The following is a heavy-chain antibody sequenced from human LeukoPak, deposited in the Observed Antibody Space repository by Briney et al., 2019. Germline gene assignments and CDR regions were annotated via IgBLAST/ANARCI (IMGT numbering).Heavy chain of an antibody. D-gene: IGHD1-26*01. J-gene: IGHJ4*02. V-gene: IGHV4-61*02. CDR2: ISSSGST. CDR3: ARDPSNSAFTGMQGGDY. CDR1: GDSISSGDYY. Sequence: PSETLSLTCTVSGDSISSGDYYWSWIRQPAGKGLEWIGRISSSGSTNYNPSLKSRVTISVDTSKNQFPLMLSSVTAADTAVYYCARDPSNSAFTGMQGGDYWGQGTLVTVSS.